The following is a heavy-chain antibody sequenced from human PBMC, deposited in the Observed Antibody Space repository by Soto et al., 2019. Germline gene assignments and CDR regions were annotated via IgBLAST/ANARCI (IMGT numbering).Heavy chain of an antibody. CDR1: GFTVSSNY. CDR2: IYSGGST. V-gene: IGHV3-53*01. J-gene: IGHJ4*02. D-gene: IGHD3-3*01. Sequence: PGGSLRLSCAASGFTVSSNYMSWVRQAPGKGLEWVSVIYSGGSTYYADSVKDRFTISRDNSKNTLYLQMNSLRAEDTAVYYCARVITIFGVVPISYLDYWGQGTLVTVSS. CDR3: ARVITIFGVVPISYLDY.